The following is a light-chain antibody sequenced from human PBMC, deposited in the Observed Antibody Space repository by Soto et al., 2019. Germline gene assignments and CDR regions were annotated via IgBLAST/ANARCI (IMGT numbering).Light chain of an antibody. CDR1: QGISSY. V-gene: IGKV1-9*01. CDR3: QQFNSYPIT. Sequence: DIPLTQSPSFLSASVGDRVTITCRASQGISSYLAWYQQKPGKAPKLLIYAASTLQSGVPSRFSGSGSGTEFTLTISSLQPEDFATYYCQQFNSYPITFGQGTRLEIK. J-gene: IGKJ5*01. CDR2: AAS.